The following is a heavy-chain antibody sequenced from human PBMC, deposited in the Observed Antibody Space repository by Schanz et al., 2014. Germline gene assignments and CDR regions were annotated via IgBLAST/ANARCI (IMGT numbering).Heavy chain of an antibody. J-gene: IGHJ6*02. Sequence: QVQLVDSGGGLVKPGGSLRLSCAASGFTFSDYYMTWIRQAPGKGLEWVSDISDSGDSTHYADSVKVRFTISRDNAKNSLFLQMSSLRDGDTAVYDCASVIMVAGSRRDGRDVWGQGTTVIVSS. CDR1: GFTFSDYY. V-gene: IGHV3-11*01. CDR2: ISDSGDST. CDR3: ASVIMVAGSRRDGRDV. D-gene: IGHD6-19*01.